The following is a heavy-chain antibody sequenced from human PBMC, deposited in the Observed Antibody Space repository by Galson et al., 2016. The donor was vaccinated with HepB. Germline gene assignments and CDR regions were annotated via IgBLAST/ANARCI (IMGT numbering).Heavy chain of an antibody. Sequence: ETLSLTCSVSGGSITTYYWSRIRQPPGKGLEWIGYVYYTGSTNSNPSLKSRVTISVDPSRNQFSLRLSSVTAADTAVYYCARDGHNDYSPAYYFDYWGQGTLVTVSS. CDR2: VYYTGST. CDR3: ARDGHNDYSPAYYFDY. J-gene: IGHJ4*02. CDR1: GGSITTYY. V-gene: IGHV4-59*01. D-gene: IGHD4-11*01.